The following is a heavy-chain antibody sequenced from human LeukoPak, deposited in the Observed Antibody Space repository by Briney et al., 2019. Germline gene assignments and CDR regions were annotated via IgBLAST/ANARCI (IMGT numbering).Heavy chain of an antibody. CDR2: IRYDGSNK. CDR3: AKGGASGSSGPWRPAHWFDP. V-gene: IGHV3-30*02. Sequence: PAGGSLRLSCAASGFTFSSYEMNWVRQAPGKGLEWVAFIRYDGSNKYYADSVKGRFTISRDNSKNTLYLQMNSLRAEDAAVYYCAKGGASGSSGPWRPAHWFDPWGQGTLVTVSS. J-gene: IGHJ5*02. CDR1: GFTFSSYE. D-gene: IGHD6-19*01.